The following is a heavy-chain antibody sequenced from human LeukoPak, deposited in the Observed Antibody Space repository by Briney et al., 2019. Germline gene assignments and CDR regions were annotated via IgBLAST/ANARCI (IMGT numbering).Heavy chain of an antibody. V-gene: IGHV3-21*01. CDR3: ARPSITGSYYFDY. CDR1: GFTFSSYS. D-gene: IGHD1-20*01. CDR2: ISSSSSYI. J-gene: IGHJ4*02. Sequence: PGGSLRLSCAASGFTFSSYSMNWVRQAPGKGLEWVSSISSSSSYIYYADSVKGRFTISRDNAKNSLYLQMNSLRAEDTAVYYCARPSITGSYYFDYWGQGTLVTVSS.